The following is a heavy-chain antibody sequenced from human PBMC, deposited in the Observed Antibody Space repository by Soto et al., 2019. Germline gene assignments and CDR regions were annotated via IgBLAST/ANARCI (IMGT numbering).Heavy chain of an antibody. CDR3: SRSLNS. CDR1: GFTFSSYA. Sequence: EVQLLESGGGLVQPGGSLRLSCAASGFTFSSYAMSWVRQAPGKGLEWVANINQAGSEKNYVDSVKGRFTIYRDNAKNSLYLQMSSLTAEDSALYYCSRSLNSWGQGTLVTVSS. J-gene: IGHJ4*02. CDR2: INQAGSEK. V-gene: IGHV3-7*01.